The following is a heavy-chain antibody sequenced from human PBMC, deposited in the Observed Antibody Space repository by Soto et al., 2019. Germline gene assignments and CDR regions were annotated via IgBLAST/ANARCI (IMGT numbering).Heavy chain of an antibody. CDR3: ARLSFSYGVDV. V-gene: IGHV4-4*02. CDR1: GGSISSANW. J-gene: IGHJ6*02. CDR2: IYHGGST. Sequence: NPSETLSLTXAVSGGSISSANWWTWVRQPPGKGLEWIGEIYHGGSTSYNPSLKSRVTLSLDKFKNHFSLNLTSVTAADTAVYYCARLSFSYGVDVWGQGTTVTVSS.